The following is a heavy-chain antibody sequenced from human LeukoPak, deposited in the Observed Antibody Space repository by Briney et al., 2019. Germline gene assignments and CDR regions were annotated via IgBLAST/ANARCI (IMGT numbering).Heavy chain of an antibody. CDR3: AREEYYYDSSGYYYVSAFDI. J-gene: IGHJ3*02. CDR1: GYTFTSYA. Sequence: ASVKVSCKASGYTFTSYAMHWVRQAPGQRLEWMGWINAGNGNTKYSQEFQGRVTITRDTSASTAYMELSSLRSEDTAVYYCAREEYYYDSSGYYYVSAFDIWGQGTMVTVSS. D-gene: IGHD3-22*01. V-gene: IGHV1-3*03. CDR2: INAGNGNT.